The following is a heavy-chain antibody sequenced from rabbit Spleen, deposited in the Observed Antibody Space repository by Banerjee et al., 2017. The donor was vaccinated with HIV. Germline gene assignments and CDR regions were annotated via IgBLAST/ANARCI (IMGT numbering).Heavy chain of an antibody. V-gene: IGHV1S45*01. D-gene: IGHD2-1*01. CDR2: IGAASTGST. Sequence: QEQLEESGGGLVKPEGSLTLTCKASGFSFSNKVVMCWVRQAPGKGLEWIACIGAASTGSTYYASWAKGRFTISRTWSTTVTLQMTSLTAADTATYFCARGSATMTMVITGFYFNLWGPGTLVTVS. CDR1: GFSFSNKVV. J-gene: IGHJ4*01. CDR3: ARGSATMTMVITGFYFNL.